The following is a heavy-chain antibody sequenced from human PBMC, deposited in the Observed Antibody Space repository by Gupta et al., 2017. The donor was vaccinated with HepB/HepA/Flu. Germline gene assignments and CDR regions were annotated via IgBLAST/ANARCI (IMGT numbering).Heavy chain of an antibody. CDR2: ISYDGSNK. J-gene: IGHJ3*02. CDR3: AKILLVGSYPFDI. CDR1: GFTFSSYG. V-gene: IGHV3-30*18. D-gene: IGHD1-26*01. Sequence: QVQLVESGGGVVQPGRSLRLSCAASGFTFSSYGMHWVRQAPGKGLEWVAVISYDGSNKYYADSVKGRFTISRDNSKNTLYLQMNSLRAEDTAVYYCAKILLVGSYPFDIWGQGTMVTVSS.